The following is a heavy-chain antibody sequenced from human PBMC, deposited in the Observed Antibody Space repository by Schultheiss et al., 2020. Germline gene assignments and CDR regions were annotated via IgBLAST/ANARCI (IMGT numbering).Heavy chain of an antibody. CDR1: GFTFSRYA. CDR2: ISSNGGST. J-gene: IGHJ5*02. D-gene: IGHD6-19*01. V-gene: IGHV3-64*04. CDR3: ARGIVVNWFDP. Sequence: GGSLRLSCAASGFTFSRYAMHWVRQAPGKGLEYVSAISSNGGSTNYADSVKGRFTISRDNAKNTLYLQMNSLRAEDTAVYYCARGIVVNWFDPWGQGTLVTVSS.